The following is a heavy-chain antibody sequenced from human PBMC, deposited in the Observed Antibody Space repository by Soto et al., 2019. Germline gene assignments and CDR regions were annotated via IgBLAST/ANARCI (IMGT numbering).Heavy chain of an antibody. CDR1: GYTFNNYG. D-gene: IGHD2-15*01. Sequence: QVQLVQSGAEVKKPGASVKVSCKASGYTFNNYGISWVRQAPGQGLEWMGWIGPYNANTDHAQNFQGRVTMTTDTSTNTAYMKLSSLRSDVTALYYCARCYCRVGSCYTCWHFDLWGRGTLVTVSS. J-gene: IGHJ2*01. CDR3: ARCYCRVGSCYTCWHFDL. V-gene: IGHV1-18*01. CDR2: IGPYNANT.